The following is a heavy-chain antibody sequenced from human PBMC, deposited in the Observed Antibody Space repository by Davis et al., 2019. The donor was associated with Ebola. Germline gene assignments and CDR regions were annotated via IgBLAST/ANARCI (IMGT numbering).Heavy chain of an antibody. CDR2: MNPNSGNT. D-gene: IGHD3-10*01. CDR1: GYTFNSYY. J-gene: IGHJ4*02. Sequence: ASVKVSCKASGYTFNSYYIHWVRQAPGQGLEWMGWMNPNSGNTGYAQKFQGRVTMTRNTSISTAYMEVSSLRSEDTAVYYCARAPTWSQINYYCFDYWGQGTLVTVSS. CDR3: ARAPTWSQINYYCFDY. V-gene: IGHV1-8*02.